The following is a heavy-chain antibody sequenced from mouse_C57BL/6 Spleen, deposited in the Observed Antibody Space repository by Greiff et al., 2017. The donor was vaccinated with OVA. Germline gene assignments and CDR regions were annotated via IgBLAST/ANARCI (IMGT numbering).Heavy chain of an antibody. CDR1: GFTFSDYG. Sequence: EVMLVESGGGLVKPGGSLKLSCAASGFTFSDYGMHWVRQAPEKGLEWVAYISSGSSAIYYADTVKGRFTISRDNAKNTLFLQMTSLRSEDTAMYYCARSYDYDEENVWFAYWGQGTLVTVSA. CDR2: ISSGSSAI. J-gene: IGHJ3*01. CDR3: ARSYDYDEENVWFAY. V-gene: IGHV5-17*01. D-gene: IGHD2-4*01.